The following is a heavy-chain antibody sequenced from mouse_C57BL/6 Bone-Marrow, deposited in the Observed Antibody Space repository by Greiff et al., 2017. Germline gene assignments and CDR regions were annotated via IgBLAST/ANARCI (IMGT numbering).Heavy chain of an antibody. D-gene: IGHD2-3*01. Sequence: LEESGPELVKPGASVKIFCKASGYSFTDHNMNWVKQSNGKSPEWIGVINTNYGTTSYNQKFKGKATLTVDQSSSTAYMQLNSLTAEDSAVYYCATGLLYFDYWGQGTTLTVSS. J-gene: IGHJ2*01. V-gene: IGHV1-39*01. CDR2: INTNYGTT. CDR1: GYSFTDHN. CDR3: ATGLLYFDY.